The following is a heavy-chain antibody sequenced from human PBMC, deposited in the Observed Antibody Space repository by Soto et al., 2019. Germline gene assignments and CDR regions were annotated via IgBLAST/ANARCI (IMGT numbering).Heavy chain of an antibody. CDR1: GFTFSSYW. V-gene: IGHV3-74*01. CDR2: INSDGSST. Sequence: EVQLVESGGGLVQPGGSLRLSCAASGFTFSSYWMHWVRQAPGKGMVWVSRINSDGSSTSYADSVKGRCNISRDNAKTTLYLQMNRLRAADTAVYYCARAGSQRNYYYYGIAVWGQGTTVTVSS. CDR3: ARAGSQRNYYYYGIAV. D-gene: IGHD2-2*01. J-gene: IGHJ6*02.